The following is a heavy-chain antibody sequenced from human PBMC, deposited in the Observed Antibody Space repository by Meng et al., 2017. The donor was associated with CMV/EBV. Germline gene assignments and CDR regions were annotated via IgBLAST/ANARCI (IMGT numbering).Heavy chain of an antibody. J-gene: IGHJ3*02. Sequence: GGSLRLSCAASGFTFSSYWMSWVRQAPGKGLEWVSYISSSSSTIYYADSVKGRFTISRDNAKNSLYLQMNSLRAEDTAVYYCAREGPTGAFDIWGQGTMVTVSS. V-gene: IGHV3-48*04. D-gene: IGHD4-11*01. CDR2: ISSSSSTI. CDR1: GFTFSSYW. CDR3: AREGPTGAFDI.